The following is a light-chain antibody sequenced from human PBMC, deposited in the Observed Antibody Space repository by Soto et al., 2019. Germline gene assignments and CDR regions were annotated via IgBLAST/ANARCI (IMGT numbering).Light chain of an antibody. V-gene: IGLV2-14*01. CDR3: SSYTSSSTWV. Sequence: QSALTQPASVSGSPGPSITISCTGTRSDVGGYNYVSWYQQHPGKAPKLMIYEVSNRPSGVSNRFSGSKSGNTASLTISGLQAEDEADYYCSSYTSSSTWVFGGGTKVTVL. CDR1: RSDVGGYNY. CDR2: EVS. J-gene: IGLJ3*02.